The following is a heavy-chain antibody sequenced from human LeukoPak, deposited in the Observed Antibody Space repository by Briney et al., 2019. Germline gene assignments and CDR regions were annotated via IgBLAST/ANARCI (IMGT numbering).Heavy chain of an antibody. CDR3: ARGASRSFDY. CDR1: GYTFTSYD. CDR2: MNPNSGNT. J-gene: IGHJ4*02. V-gene: IGHV1-8*03. Sequence: SVKVSCKTSGYTFTSYDINWVRQASGQGLEWMGWMNPNSGNTGFAQNFQGRVTITRDTSISTAYMELSSLRSEDTAVYFCARGASRSFDYWGQGTLVTVSS.